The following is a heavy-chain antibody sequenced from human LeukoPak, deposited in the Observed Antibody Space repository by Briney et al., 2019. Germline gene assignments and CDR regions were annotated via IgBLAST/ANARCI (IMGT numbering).Heavy chain of an antibody. D-gene: IGHD3-9*01. Sequence: SGGSLRLSCAASGFAFSSYWMHWVRQVPGKGLVWVSRIIGDGSTATYADSVKGRFTISRDNAKNTLYLQMNSLRAEDTAVYYCARSPDILTGKNWFDPWGQGTLVTVSS. CDR1: GFAFSSYW. CDR2: IIGDGSTA. J-gene: IGHJ5*02. CDR3: ARSPDILTGKNWFDP. V-gene: IGHV3-74*01.